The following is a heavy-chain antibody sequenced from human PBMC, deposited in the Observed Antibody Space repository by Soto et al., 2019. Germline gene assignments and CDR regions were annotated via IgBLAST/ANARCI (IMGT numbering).Heavy chain of an antibody. CDR1: GDSISSTFW. CDR3: TKEPSP. V-gene: IGHV4-4*02. CDR2: VYHSGST. J-gene: IGHJ5*02. Sequence: PSETLSLTCRVSGDSISSTFWWTWVRQPPGKGLEWIGEVYHSGSTRYNPSLKGRVTISVDKSNNQFSLKLTSMTGADTADYYCTKEPSPWGLEAALPVSS.